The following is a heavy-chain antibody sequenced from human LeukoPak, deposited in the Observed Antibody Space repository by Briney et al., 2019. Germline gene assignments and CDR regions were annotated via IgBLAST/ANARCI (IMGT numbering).Heavy chain of an antibody. CDR3: ARERANYDFWSGYHPTPNWFDP. Sequence: GGSLRLSCAASGFTFSSYAMHWVRQAPGKGLEWVAVISYDGSNKYYADSVKGRFTISRDNSKNTLYLQMNSLRAEDTAVYYCARERANYDFWSGYHPTPNWFDPWGQGTLVTVSS. J-gene: IGHJ5*02. CDR1: GFTFSSYA. V-gene: IGHV3-30*04. D-gene: IGHD3-3*01. CDR2: ISYDGSNK.